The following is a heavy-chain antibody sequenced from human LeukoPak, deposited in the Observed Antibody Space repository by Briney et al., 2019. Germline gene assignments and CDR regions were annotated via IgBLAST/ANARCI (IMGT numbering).Heavy chain of an antibody. J-gene: IGHJ4*02. Sequence: GGSLRLSCAASGFTFSSYGMHWVRQAPGKGLEWVAFIRYDGSNKYYADSVKGRFTISRDNSKNSLFLQMNSLRVEDSAVYYCARDPSIVGSTRRPFDFWGQGTLVAVSS. D-gene: IGHD1-26*01. CDR1: GFTFSSYG. CDR3: ARDPSIVGSTRRPFDF. CDR2: IRYDGSNK. V-gene: IGHV3-30*02.